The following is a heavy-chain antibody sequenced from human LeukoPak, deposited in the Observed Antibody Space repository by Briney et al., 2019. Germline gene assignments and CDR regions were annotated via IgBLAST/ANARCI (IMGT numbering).Heavy chain of an antibody. D-gene: IGHD4-23*01. CDR1: GYSFTSYW. Sequence: GESLKISCKGSGYSFTSYWIGWVRQMPGKGLEGMGIIYPGDSDTRYSPSFQGQVTISADKSISTAYLQWSSLKASDTAMYYCARQPPTYGGWFDPWGQGTLVTVSS. CDR2: IYPGDSDT. V-gene: IGHV5-51*01. J-gene: IGHJ5*02. CDR3: ARQPPTYGGWFDP.